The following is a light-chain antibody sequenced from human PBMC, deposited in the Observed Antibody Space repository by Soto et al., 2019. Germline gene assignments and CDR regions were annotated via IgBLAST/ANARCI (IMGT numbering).Light chain of an antibody. CDR2: EVS. CDR1: SSDVGAYHY. J-gene: IGLJ3*02. CDR3: SSYTSGSTWV. Sequence: QSALTQPASVSGSPGQSITISCTGTSSDVGAYHYVSWYQQHPGKAPKLMTYEVSNRPSGVSNRFSGSKSGNTASLTISGLQAEDEGDYYCSSYTSGSTWVFGGGTKLTVL. V-gene: IGLV2-14*01.